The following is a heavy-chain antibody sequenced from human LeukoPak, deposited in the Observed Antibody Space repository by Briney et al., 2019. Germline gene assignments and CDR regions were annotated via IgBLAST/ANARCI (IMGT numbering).Heavy chain of an antibody. CDR1: GFTFSSYA. CDR3: AKFTAAASWGWFDP. V-gene: IGHV3-23*01. Sequence: PGGSLRLSCAASGFTFSSYAMSWVRQAPGKGLEWVSAISDSGGSTYYADSVKGRFTISRDNSKNTLYLQMNSLRAEDTAVYYCAKFTAAASWGWFDPWGQGTLVTVSS. CDR2: ISDSGGST. J-gene: IGHJ5*02. D-gene: IGHD6-13*01.